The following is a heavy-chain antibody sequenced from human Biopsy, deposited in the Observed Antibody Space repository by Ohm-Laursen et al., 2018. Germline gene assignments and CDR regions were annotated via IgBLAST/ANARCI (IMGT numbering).Heavy chain of an antibody. D-gene: IGHD2-15*01. CDR2: IGGSGGGT. V-gene: IGHV3-23*01. CDR3: ARPMSRVVAYGMDV. J-gene: IGHJ6*02. CDR1: GFIFSFCG. Sequence: SLRLSCAASGFIFSFCGMHWVCQAPGKGMEWVSAIGGSGGGTYYADSAKGRFTISRDDSRNTVYLQMNSLRVEDRAVYYCARPMSRVVAYGMDVWGQGTTVTVSS.